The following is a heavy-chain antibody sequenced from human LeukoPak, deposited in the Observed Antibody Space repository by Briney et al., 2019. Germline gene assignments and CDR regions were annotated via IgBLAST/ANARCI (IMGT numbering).Heavy chain of an antibody. D-gene: IGHD2-21*01. CDR3: ARAFVSYYYYMDV. J-gene: IGHJ6*03. CDR2: IYYSGST. Sequence: PSETLSLTCTVSGGSISSSSYYWGWIRQPPGKGLEWIGSIYYSGSTYYNPSLKSRVTISVDTSKNQFSLKLSSVTAADTAVYYCARAFVSYYYYMDVWGKGTTVTVSS. CDR1: GGSISSSSYY. V-gene: IGHV4-39*07.